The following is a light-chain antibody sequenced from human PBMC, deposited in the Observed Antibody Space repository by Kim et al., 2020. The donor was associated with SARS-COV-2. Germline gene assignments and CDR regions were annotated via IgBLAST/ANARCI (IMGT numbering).Light chain of an antibody. J-gene: IGLJ3*02. CDR3: SSYTSSSTWV. CDR1: SSDVGGYNY. CDR2: DVS. Sequence: GQSLTISCTGTSSDVGGYNYVSWYQQHPGKAPILMIYDVSKRPSGVSNRFSGSKSGNTASLTISGLQAEEEADYYCSSYTSSSTWVFGGGTQLTVL. V-gene: IGLV2-14*04.